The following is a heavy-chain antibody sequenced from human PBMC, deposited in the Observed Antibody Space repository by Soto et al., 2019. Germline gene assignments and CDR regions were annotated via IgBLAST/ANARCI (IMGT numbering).Heavy chain of an antibody. CDR1: GFTFSSYG. D-gene: IGHD2-2*01. J-gene: IGHJ6*02. CDR2: IWYDGSNK. V-gene: IGHV3-33*01. Sequence: QVQLVESGGGVVQPGRSLRLSCAASGFTFSSYGMHWVRQAPGKGLEWVAVIWYDGSNKYYADSVKGRFTISRDNSKKTVYLQMKRLRAEDTALYLCARAGYCRRTSRRLLRVDYYYYYGMDVWGQGATVTVSS. CDR3: ARAGYCRRTSRRLLRVDYYYYYGMDV.